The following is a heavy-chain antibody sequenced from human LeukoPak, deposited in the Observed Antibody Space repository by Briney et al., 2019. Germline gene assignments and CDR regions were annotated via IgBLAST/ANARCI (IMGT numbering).Heavy chain of an antibody. CDR3: ARLNYYDSSGLDY. CDR1: GFTVSSNY. Sequence: PGGSLRLSCAASGFTVSSNYMSWVRQAPGKGLEWVSVIYSGGSTYYADSVKGRFTISRDNSKNTLYLQMNSLRAEDTAVYYCARLNYYDSSGLDYWGQGTLVTVSS. D-gene: IGHD3-22*01. J-gene: IGHJ4*02. CDR2: IYSGGST. V-gene: IGHV3-66*04.